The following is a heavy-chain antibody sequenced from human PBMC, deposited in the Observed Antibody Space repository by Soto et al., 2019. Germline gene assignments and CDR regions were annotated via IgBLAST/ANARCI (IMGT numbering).Heavy chain of an antibody. CDR2: INAGNGNT. V-gene: IGHV1-3*05. J-gene: IGHJ3*02. CDR3: ARGANWVDI. CDR1: GYTFTSYA. Sequence: QVQIVQSGAEEKKPGASVKVSCKASGYTFTSYAMHWVRQAPGQRLEWMGWINAGNGNTKYSQKFQGRVTITRDTSASRAYMERRSMRSEDTAVYYCARGANWVDIWGQGTMVTVSS. D-gene: IGHD7-27*01.